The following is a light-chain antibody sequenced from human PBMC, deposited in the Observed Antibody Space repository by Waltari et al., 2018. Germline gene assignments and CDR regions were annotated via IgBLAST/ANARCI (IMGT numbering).Light chain of an antibody. V-gene: IGLV2-14*03. Sequence: QSALTQPASVSGSPGQSITISCTGTSSDVGGYDYVSWYQQHPGKAPKLMIYDVSNRPSGVSNRFSGSKSGNRASLTISGLQAEDEADYYCSSYTSISACVLFGGGTKLTVL. CDR1: SSDVGGYDY. J-gene: IGLJ3*02. CDR2: DVS. CDR3: SSYTSISACVL.